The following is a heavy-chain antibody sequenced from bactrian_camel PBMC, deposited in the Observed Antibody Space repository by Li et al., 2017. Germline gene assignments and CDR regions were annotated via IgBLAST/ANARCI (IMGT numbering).Heavy chain of an antibody. CDR1: GHLGITYC. J-gene: IGHJ4*01. CDR2: LYTGGSGVT. Sequence: HVQLVESGGDSVQAGGSLRLSCEVSGHLGITYCMGWFRQAPGKEREGVANLYTGGSGVTYYADSVKGRFTISQDKANNTLYLQMNSLKPEDTPMYYCAADPTGLDCYSGSPFIGQGTQVTV. D-gene: IGHD3*01. V-gene: IGHV3S54*01.